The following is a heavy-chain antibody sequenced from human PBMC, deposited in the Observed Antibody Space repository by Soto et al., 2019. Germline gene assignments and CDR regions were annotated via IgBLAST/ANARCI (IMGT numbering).Heavy chain of an antibody. CDR2: ITGSGGAT. V-gene: IGHV3-23*01. Sequence: GGSLRLSCAASGFNFHNFAMTWVRQAPGKGLEWVSSITGSGGATYYADSVKGRFTISRDNSQNALYLQMSSLRAEDTALYYCARSFFDNFDYWGHGTLVTVSS. J-gene: IGHJ4*01. D-gene: IGHD3-3*01. CDR1: GFNFHNFA. CDR3: ARSFFDNFDY.